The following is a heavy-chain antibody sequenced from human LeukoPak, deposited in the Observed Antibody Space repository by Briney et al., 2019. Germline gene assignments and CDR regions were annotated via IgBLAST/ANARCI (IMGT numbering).Heavy chain of an antibody. Sequence: GGSLRLSCAASGFTFYDYAMHSVRQAPGKGLEWVSLISGDGGSTYYADSVKGRFTISRDNSKNSLYLQMNSLRTEDTALYYCAKDMAPYSGYDYFDYWGQGTLVTVSS. J-gene: IGHJ4*02. CDR1: GFTFYDYA. V-gene: IGHV3-43*02. CDR3: AKDMAPYSGYDYFDY. D-gene: IGHD5-12*01. CDR2: ISGDGGST.